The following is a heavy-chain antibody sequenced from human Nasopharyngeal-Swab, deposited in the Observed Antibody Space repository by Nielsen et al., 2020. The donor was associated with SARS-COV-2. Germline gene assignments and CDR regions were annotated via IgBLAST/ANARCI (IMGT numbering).Heavy chain of an antibody. J-gene: IGHJ6*02. CDR2: IYTSGST. V-gene: IGHV4-4*07. D-gene: IGHD3-3*01. CDR3: ARGSRFTIFGVVPDYYYGMDV. Sequence: SETLSLTCTVSGGSISSYYWSWIRQPAGKGLEWIGRIYTSGSTNYNPSLKSRVTMPVDTSKNQFSLKLSSVTAADTAVYYCARGSRFTIFGVVPDYYYGMDVWGQGTTVTVSS. CDR1: GGSISSYY.